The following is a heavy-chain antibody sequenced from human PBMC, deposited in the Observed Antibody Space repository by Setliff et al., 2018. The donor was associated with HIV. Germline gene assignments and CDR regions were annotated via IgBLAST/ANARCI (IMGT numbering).Heavy chain of an antibody. CDR2: IYHSGST. V-gene: IGHV4-39*07. Sequence: PSETLSLTCTVSGGSISSRGYYWGWIRQPPGKGLEWIGSIYHSGSTYYNPSLKSRVTISVDTSKNQFSLKLSSVTAADTAVYYCARVPLGYYDSSGPRDAFDIWGQGTMVTVSS. J-gene: IGHJ3*02. D-gene: IGHD3-22*01. CDR3: ARVPLGYYDSSGPRDAFDI. CDR1: GGSISSRGYY.